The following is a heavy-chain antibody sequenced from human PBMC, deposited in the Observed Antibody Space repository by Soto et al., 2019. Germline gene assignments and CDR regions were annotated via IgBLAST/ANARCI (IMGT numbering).Heavy chain of an antibody. J-gene: IGHJ6*04. CDR1: GFTLSGSD. CDR3: SRHQEGRSMVFYGTEV. Sequence: PGGSLRLSCAASGFTLSGSDIHWVRQASGKGLEWVGRIRTKSNNFATSYAESVRGRFTISRDDSDNTASLQMSSLKTEDTAIYYCSRHQEGRSMVFYGTEVWGNGNTVNVSA. D-gene: IGHD3-10*01. V-gene: IGHV3-73*01. CDR2: IRTKSNNFAT.